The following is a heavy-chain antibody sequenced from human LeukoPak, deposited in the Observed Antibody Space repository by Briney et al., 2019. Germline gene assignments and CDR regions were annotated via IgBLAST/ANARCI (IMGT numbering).Heavy chain of an antibody. Sequence: GRSLRLSCAASGFTFSSYGMHWVRQAPGKGLEYVSAISSDGGSAYYADSVKGRFTISRDNSKNTLYLQMSSLRVEDTAMYFCARAHYYDSGSYGMDVWGQGTTVTVSS. CDR3: ARAHYYDSGSYGMDV. D-gene: IGHD3-10*01. CDR2: ISSDGGSA. CDR1: GFTFSSYG. J-gene: IGHJ6*02. V-gene: IGHV3-64D*09.